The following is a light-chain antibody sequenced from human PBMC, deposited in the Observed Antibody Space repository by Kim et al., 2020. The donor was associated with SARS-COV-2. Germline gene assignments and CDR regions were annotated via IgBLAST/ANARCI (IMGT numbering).Light chain of an antibody. CDR3: ATWDNSLRAYV. CDR2: SNN. CDR1: TSNIGSNT. J-gene: IGLJ1*01. V-gene: IGLV1-44*01. Sequence: GPRVTISCSGSTSNIGSNTVNWYQHLPGTAPKFLIYSNNQRPSGVPDRFSASKSGTSASLAISGLQSEDEGDYYCATWDNSLRAYVFGPGTKVTVL.